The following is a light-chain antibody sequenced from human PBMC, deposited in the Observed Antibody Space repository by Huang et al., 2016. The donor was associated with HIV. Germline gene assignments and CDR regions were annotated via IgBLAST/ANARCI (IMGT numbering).Light chain of an antibody. CDR1: QSVSID. J-gene: IGKJ4*01. CDR3: QQYNNLPPLT. CDR2: GSS. Sequence: EIVMTQSPATLSVSPGERVTLSCRTSQSVSIDLAWYQQKPGQAPRLGIYGSSTRATGIPTRFSGSGSGTEFTLTISSLQSEDFAVYYCQQYNNLPPLTFGGGTKVEIK. V-gene: IGKV3-15*01.